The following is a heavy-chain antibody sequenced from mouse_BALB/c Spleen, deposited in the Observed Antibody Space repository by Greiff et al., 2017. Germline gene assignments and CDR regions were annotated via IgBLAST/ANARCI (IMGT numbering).Heavy chain of an antibody. CDR1: GYSFTGYF. Sequence: EVKLVESGPELVKPGASVKISCKASGYSFTGYFMNWVMQSHGKSLEWIGRINPYNGDTFYNQKFKGKATLTVDKSSSTAHMELRSLASEDSAVYYCARYYYRYDEVPYYAMDYWGQGTSVTVSS. CDR3: ARYYYRYDEVPYYAMDY. V-gene: IGHV1-20*02. D-gene: IGHD2-14*01. CDR2: INPYNGDT. J-gene: IGHJ4*01.